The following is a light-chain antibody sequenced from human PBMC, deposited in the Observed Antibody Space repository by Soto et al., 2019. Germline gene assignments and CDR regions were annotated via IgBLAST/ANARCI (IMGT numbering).Light chain of an antibody. CDR3: QQYYTTPYT. CDR2: WAS. Sequence: DIVMTQSPDSLAVSLGERATINCKSSQSVLYSSDNKNYLTWYQQKPGQPPKLLISWASTRESGVPDRFSGRGSGTDFTLTISTLQAEDVAVYYCQQYYTTPYTFGQGTKLEI. CDR1: QSVLYSSDNKNY. J-gene: IGKJ2*01. V-gene: IGKV4-1*01.